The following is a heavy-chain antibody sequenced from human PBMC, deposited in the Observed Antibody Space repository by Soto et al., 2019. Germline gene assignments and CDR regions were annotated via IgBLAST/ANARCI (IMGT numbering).Heavy chain of an antibody. J-gene: IGHJ5*02. CDR3: ARDGDYGGYDFWSGSNWFDP. CDR1: GGTFSSYA. D-gene: IGHD3-3*01. Sequence: ASVKVSCKASGGTFSSYAISWVRQAPGQGLEWMGGIIPIFGTANYAQKFQGRVTITADESTSTAYMELSSLRSEDTAVYYCARDGDYGGYDFWSGSNWFDPWGQGTLVTVSS. V-gene: IGHV1-69*13. CDR2: IIPIFGTA.